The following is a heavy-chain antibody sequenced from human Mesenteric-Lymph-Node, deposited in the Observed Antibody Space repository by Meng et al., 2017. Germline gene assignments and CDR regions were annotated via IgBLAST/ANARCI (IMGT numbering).Heavy chain of an antibody. V-gene: IGHV1-46*01. CDR2: INPSGGST. J-gene: IGHJ4*02. D-gene: IGHD6-13*01. CDR1: GYTFTIYY. CDR3: ARGGVGVVTYSSSLFDN. Sequence: QVQRVQSGAEVKKPGASVKVSCKASGYTFTIYYMHWVRQAPGQGLEWMGIINPSGGSTSYAQRFQGRVTMTRDTSTSTVYLELTSLRSEDTAVYYCARGGVGVVTYSSSLFDNWGQGTLVTVSS.